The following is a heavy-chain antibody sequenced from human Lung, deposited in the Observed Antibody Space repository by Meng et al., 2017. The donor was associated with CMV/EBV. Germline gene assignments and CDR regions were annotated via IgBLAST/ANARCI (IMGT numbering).Heavy chain of an antibody. Sequence: SVKVSCKASGGTFSSYAISWVRQAPGQGLEWMGGIIPIFGTANYAQKFQGRVTITTDESTSTAYMELSSLRSEDTAVYYCARDAGGSSSSGYFDLWGRGTLVXVSS. CDR1: GGTFSSYA. CDR3: ARDAGGSSSSGYFDL. D-gene: IGHD6-6*01. V-gene: IGHV1-69*05. CDR2: IIPIFGTA. J-gene: IGHJ2*01.